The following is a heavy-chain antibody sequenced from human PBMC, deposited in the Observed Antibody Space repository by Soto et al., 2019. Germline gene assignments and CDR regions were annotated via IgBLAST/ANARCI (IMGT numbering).Heavy chain of an antibody. CDR2: ITSNGGNT. D-gene: IGHD2-21*01. J-gene: IGHJ6*02. CDR1: GFTFSSYA. Sequence: GGSLRLSCAASGFTFSSYAMNWVRQAPGKGLEYVSAITSNGGNTDYASSVKGRFTISRDNSKNTLYLQMGSLRAEDMAVYYCARRIPFGYGMDVWGQGTTVTVSS. CDR3: ARRIPFGYGMDV. V-gene: IGHV3-64*01.